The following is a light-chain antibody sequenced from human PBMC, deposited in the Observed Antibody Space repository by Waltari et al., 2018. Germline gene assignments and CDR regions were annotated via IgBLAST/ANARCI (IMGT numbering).Light chain of an antibody. CDR2: RNN. Sequence: QSVLTQPPSASGTPGQRATISCSGSSSNIGSNYVYWYQHLPGTAPKLLIYRNNQRPSGVPDRFSASKSGTSASLAISGLRSEDEADYYCAAWDDSLSVIFGGGTKLTVL. J-gene: IGLJ2*01. CDR3: AAWDDSLSVI. V-gene: IGLV1-47*01. CDR1: SSNIGSNY.